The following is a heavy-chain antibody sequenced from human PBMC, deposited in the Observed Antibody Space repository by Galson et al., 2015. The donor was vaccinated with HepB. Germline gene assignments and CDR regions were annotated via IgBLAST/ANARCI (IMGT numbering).Heavy chain of an antibody. CDR3: ARVPTVVTPSYYYYGMDV. Sequence: SLRLSCAASGFTFSSYSMNWVRQAPGKGLEWVSYISSSSSNKYYADSVKGRFTISRDNAKNTLYLQMNSLRDEDTAVYYCARVPTVVTPSYYYYGMDVWGQGTTVTVSS. D-gene: IGHD4-23*01. CDR1: GFTFSSYS. CDR2: ISSSSSNK. J-gene: IGHJ6*02. V-gene: IGHV3-48*02.